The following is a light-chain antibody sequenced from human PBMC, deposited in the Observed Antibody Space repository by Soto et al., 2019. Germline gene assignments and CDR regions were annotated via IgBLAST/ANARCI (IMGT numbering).Light chain of an antibody. V-gene: IGKV3-15*01. Sequence: EIVMTQSPATLSVSPGERATLSCRASQSLSFNLAWYQQKPGQAPRLLIYAASTRATGIPARFSGSGSGTEFTLTISSLQSEDFAVYYCQQHSNWPPITFGQGTRLEIK. CDR1: QSLSFN. CDR2: AAS. J-gene: IGKJ5*01. CDR3: QQHSNWPPIT.